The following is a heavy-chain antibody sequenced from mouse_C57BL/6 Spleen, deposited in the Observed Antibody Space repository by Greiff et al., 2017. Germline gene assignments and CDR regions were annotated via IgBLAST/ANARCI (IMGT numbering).Heavy chain of an antibody. CDR1: GYTFTSYW. CDR2: IDPSDSYT. J-gene: IGHJ3*01. CDR3: ARRADYSNYEAY. Sequence: QVQLQQPGAELVMPGASVKLSCKASGYTFTSYWMHWVKQRPGQGLEWIGEIDPSDSYTNYNQKFKGKSTLTVDKSSSTAYMQLSSLTSEDSAVYYCARRADYSNYEAYWGQGTLVTVSA. D-gene: IGHD2-5*01. V-gene: IGHV1-69*01.